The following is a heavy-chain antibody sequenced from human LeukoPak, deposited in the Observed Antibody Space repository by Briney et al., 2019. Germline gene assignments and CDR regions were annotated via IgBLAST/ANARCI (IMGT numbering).Heavy chain of an antibody. V-gene: IGHV3-23*01. CDR3: AKWRTEGGTLALDY. D-gene: IGHD6-19*01. J-gene: IGHJ4*02. CDR2: ISGSGGNT. Sequence: GGSLRLSCAASGFTFSSYAMTWVRQAPGKGLEWVSGISGSGGNTYYTDSVRGRLSISRDNSKNTLYLQVNSLRAEDTAVYYCAKWRTEGGTLALDYWGQGTLVTVSS. CDR1: GFTFSSYA.